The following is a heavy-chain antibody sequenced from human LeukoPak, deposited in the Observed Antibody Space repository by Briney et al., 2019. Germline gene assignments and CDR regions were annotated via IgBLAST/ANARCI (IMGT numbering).Heavy chain of an antibody. CDR3: ARSSYSSSSSV. Sequence: GGSLRLSCAVSGFTFSGFWTSWSRQAPGKGLEWVASIISDGSEGYYADVVKGRFTISRDNAKNSLYLQINSLRAEDTAVYYCARSSYSSSSSVWGQGTMVTVSS. D-gene: IGHD6-6*01. V-gene: IGHV3-7*03. CDR1: GFTFSGFW. CDR2: IISDGSEG. J-gene: IGHJ3*01.